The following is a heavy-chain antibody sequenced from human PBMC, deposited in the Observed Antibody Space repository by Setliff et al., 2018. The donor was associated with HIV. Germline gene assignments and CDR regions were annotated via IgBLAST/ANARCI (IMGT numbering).Heavy chain of an antibody. CDR1: GGSITSSSNY. D-gene: IGHD6-13*01. Sequence: SETLSLTCTVSGGSITSSSNYWGWIRQPPGKGLEWIGSIYYSGSSYYNPSLKSRVTISVDTSKNQFSLRLSSVTAPDTAVYYCARLPDINSWPFDYWARGTLVTVSS. V-gene: IGHV4-39*01. CDR3: ARLPDINSWPFDY. CDR2: IYYSGSS. J-gene: IGHJ4*02.